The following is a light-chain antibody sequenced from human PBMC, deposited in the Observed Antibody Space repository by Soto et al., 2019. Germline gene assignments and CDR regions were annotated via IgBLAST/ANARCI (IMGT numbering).Light chain of an antibody. CDR1: SSDVGGYNY. CDR2: EVT. CDR3: ASYTSRGTRV. Sequence: QSALTQPDSVSGSPGQSITISCTGTSSDVGGYNYVSWYQQRPGKAPKFMIYEVTNRPSGVSNRFSGSKSGNTASLTISGLQAEDEADYYCASYTSRGTRVFGTGTKLTVL. J-gene: IGLJ1*01. V-gene: IGLV2-14*01.